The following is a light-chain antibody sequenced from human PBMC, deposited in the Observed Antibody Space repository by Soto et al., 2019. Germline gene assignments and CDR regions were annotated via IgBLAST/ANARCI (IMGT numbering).Light chain of an antibody. V-gene: IGKV1-39*01. Sequence: DIQMTQSPSSLSAFVGDRVTITCRASQRIRSYLNWYQQKPGKAPKLLISNTSNLQSGVPSRFSGSGSGTDFTLTISSLQPEDFATYYCQQSYSTPMYTFGQGTKLEIK. CDR1: QRIRSY. CDR2: NTS. J-gene: IGKJ2*01. CDR3: QQSYSTPMYT.